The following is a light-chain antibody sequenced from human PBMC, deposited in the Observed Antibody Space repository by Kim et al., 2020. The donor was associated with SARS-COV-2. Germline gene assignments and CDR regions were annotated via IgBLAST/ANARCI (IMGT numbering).Light chain of an antibody. CDR1: QSVSFY. CDR3: QQRSDWPLT. V-gene: IGKV3-11*01. Sequence: EIVLTQSPATLSLSPGERATLSCRASQSVSFYLAWYQQKPGQAPRLLIYDVFKRATGIPARFSGSGSGTDFTLTISSLEPEDFAVYYCQQRSDWPLTFGGGTKVDIK. J-gene: IGKJ4*01. CDR2: DVF.